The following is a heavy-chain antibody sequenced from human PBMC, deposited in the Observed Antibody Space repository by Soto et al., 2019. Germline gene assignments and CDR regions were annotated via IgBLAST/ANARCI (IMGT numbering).Heavy chain of an antibody. CDR2: IIPIFGTA. Sequence: GASVKVSCKASGGTFSSYAISWVRQAPGQGLEWMGGIIPIFGTANYAQKFQGRVTITADESTSTAYMELSSLRSEDTAVYYCARGGLVGYYGSGILPWFDPWGQGTLVTVSS. CDR3: ARGGLVGYYGSGILPWFDP. V-gene: IGHV1-69*13. D-gene: IGHD3-10*01. J-gene: IGHJ5*02. CDR1: GGTFSSYA.